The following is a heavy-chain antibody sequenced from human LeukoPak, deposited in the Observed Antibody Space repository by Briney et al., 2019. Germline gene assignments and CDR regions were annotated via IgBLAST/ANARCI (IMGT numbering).Heavy chain of an antibody. CDR1: GYTFTSYD. J-gene: IGHJ6*02. V-gene: IGHV1-8*01. Sequence: GASVKVSCKASGYTFTSYDINWVRQATGQGLEWMGWMNPNSGNTGYAQKVQGRVTMTRKTYISTAYMELSSLRSEDTAVYYCARGCRVRGVITGYGMDVWGQGTTVTVSS. D-gene: IGHD3-10*02. CDR2: MNPNSGNT. CDR3: ARGCRVRGVITGYGMDV.